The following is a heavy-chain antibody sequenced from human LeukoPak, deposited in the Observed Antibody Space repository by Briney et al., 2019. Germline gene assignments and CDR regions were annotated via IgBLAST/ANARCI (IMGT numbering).Heavy chain of an antibody. J-gene: IGHJ1*01. V-gene: IGHV3-30-3*02. CDR2: ISYDGSNK. Sequence: GGSLRLSCAASGLTFSSYAMHWVRQAPGKGLEWVAVISYDGSNKYYADSVKGRFTISRDNSKNTLYLQMNSLRAEDTALYYCAKKVVVGATSPYSDFQDWGQGTLVTVSS. CDR1: GLTFSSYA. CDR3: AKKVVVGATSPYSDFQD. D-gene: IGHD1-26*01.